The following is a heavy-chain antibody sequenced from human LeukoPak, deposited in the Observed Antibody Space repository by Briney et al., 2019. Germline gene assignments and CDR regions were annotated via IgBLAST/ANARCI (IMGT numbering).Heavy chain of an antibody. CDR3: ARDRGDTYD. V-gene: IGHV4-34*01. J-gene: IGHJ4*02. D-gene: IGHD4-17*01. CDR2: IDHSGST. Sequence: SETLSLTCGVYSGSFSGYYWSWIRQPPGKGLEWIGEIDHSGSTNYNPSLKSRVTISVDTSKSQFSLKLSSVTAADTAVHYCARDRGDTYDWGQGPLVTVSS. CDR1: SGSFSGYY.